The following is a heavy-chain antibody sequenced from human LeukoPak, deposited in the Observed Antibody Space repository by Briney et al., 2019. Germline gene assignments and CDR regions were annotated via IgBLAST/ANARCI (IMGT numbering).Heavy chain of an antibody. Sequence: SETLSLTCTVSGGSINACYWGWIRKPPGKGLEFISYIFYTGSTNYNPSLKCRVTISLDTSENQFSLKLNSVTAADTAVYYCARGLRPYYHYAMDVWGQGTTVTVSS. CDR1: GGSINACY. CDR3: ARGLRPYYHYAMDV. CDR2: IFYTGST. V-gene: IGHV4-59*01. D-gene: IGHD3-16*01. J-gene: IGHJ6*02.